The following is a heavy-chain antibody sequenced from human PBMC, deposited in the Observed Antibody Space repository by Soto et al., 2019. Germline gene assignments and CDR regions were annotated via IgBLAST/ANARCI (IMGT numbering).Heavy chain of an antibody. V-gene: IGHV3-33*01. D-gene: IGHD3-3*01. Sequence: GSLRLSCAASGFTFSSYGIHWVRQAPGKGLEWVAVIWYDGSNKYYADSVKGRFTISRDNSKNTLYLQMNSLRAEDTAVYYCARDPRLLRFLEWSNYYYGMDVWGQGTTVTVSS. CDR2: IWYDGSNK. J-gene: IGHJ6*02. CDR1: GFTFSSYG. CDR3: ARDPRLLRFLEWSNYYYGMDV.